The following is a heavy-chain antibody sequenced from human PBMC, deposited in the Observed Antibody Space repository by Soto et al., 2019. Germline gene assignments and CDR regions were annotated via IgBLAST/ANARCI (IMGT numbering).Heavy chain of an antibody. CDR2: ISNSGGGT. V-gene: IGHV3-23*01. CDR1: GFTFSTYA. J-gene: IGHJ4*02. Sequence: EVQLLESGGGLVQPGGSLRLSCVASGFTFSTYAMTWVRQAPGKGLEWVSVISNSGGGTFYADSVKGRFTISRDNSRNTLYLQMINLRAEDTALYYCAKPGYCTGTTCPFESWGQGTLVTVSS. CDR3: AKPGYCTGTTCPFES. D-gene: IGHD2-2*03.